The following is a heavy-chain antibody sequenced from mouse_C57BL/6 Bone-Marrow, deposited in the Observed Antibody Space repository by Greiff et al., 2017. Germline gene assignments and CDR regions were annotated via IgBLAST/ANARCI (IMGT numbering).Heavy chain of an antibody. J-gene: IGHJ2*01. CDR3: ARGNKGVPSYFDY. CDR2: INHDGSCT. V-gene: IGHV5-16*01. D-gene: IGHD5-2*01. CDR1: GFTFSDYY. Sequence: EVKLVESEGGLVQPGSSMKLSCTASGFTFSDYYMAWVRQVPEQGLEWVANINHDGSCTYYLDSLKSRFIISGDNSWNIVYLQMSSLKSEDTAAYYCARGNKGVPSYFDYWGQGTTLTVSA.